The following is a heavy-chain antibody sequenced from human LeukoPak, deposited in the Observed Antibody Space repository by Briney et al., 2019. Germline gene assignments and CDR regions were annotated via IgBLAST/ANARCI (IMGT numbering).Heavy chain of an antibody. D-gene: IGHD7-27*01. CDR3: ARQTGDYAHFDY. Sequence: SARVSCKASGYTFTGYYMHWVPQAPGEGLEWMGWINPNSGATSYPQKFQGRVTMTRDTSISTAYMELSSLRSDDTAVYYCARQTGDYAHFDYWGQGPLVTVSS. V-gene: IGHV1-2*02. CDR1: GYTFTGYY. J-gene: IGHJ4*02. CDR2: INPNSGAT.